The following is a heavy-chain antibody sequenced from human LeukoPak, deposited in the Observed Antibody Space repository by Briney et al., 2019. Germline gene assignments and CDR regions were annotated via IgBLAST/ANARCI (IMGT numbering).Heavy chain of an antibody. J-gene: IGHJ2*01. CDR3: ARVLLLWTRRSSDL. Sequence: GGSLRLSCAASGFTVSSNYMSWVRQAPGKGLEWVSVIYSSGSTYYADSVKGRFTVPRDNAKNSLYLQMNSLRAEDTAVYYCARVLLLWTRRSSDLWARATLVLVP. CDR2: IYSSGST. CDR1: GFTVSSNY. D-gene: IGHD2-21*01. V-gene: IGHV3-53*01.